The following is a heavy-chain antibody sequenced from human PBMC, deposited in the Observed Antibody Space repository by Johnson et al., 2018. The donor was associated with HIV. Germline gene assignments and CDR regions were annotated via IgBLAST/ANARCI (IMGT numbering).Heavy chain of an antibody. J-gene: IGHJ3*02. CDR2: ISYDGSNK. CDR1: GFTFSSYA. Sequence: QVQLVESGGGVVQPGRSLRLSCAVSGFTFSSYAMVRQAPGKGLEWVAVISYDGSNKYYADSVKGRFTISRDNSKNKLYLQMNSLRAEDTAVYYCAKEHGYLLVWGSSDAFDIWGQGTMVTVSS. D-gene: IGHD3-16*01. V-gene: IGHV3-30-3*01. CDR3: AKEHGYLLVWGSSDAFDI.